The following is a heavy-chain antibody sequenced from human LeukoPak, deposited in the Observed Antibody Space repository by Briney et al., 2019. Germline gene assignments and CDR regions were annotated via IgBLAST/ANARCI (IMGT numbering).Heavy chain of an antibody. CDR2: ISAYNGNT. D-gene: IGHD3-3*01. CDR1: GYTFTSYG. J-gene: IGHJ6*02. Sequence: ASVKVSCKASGYTFTSYGISWVRQAPGQGLEWMGWISAYNGNTNYAQKLQGRVTMSTDTSTSTAYMELRSLRSDDTAVYYCARIVWSGYLHYGMDVWGQGTTVTVSS. CDR3: ARIVWSGYLHYGMDV. V-gene: IGHV1-18*01.